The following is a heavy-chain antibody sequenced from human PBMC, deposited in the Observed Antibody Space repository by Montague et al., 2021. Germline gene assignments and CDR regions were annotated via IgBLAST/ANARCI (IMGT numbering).Heavy chain of an antibody. Sequence: SETLSLTCTVSGGSISSDNYYWAWIRQPPGKGLEWIGSIHYTGSAHYNPSLNSRVTISVDTSKNQFSLKLSSVTAADTAVYYCARRRVTQDNWFDPWGQGTLVTVSS. CDR2: IHYTGSA. CDR3: ARRRVTQDNWFDP. CDR1: GGSISSDNYY. V-gene: IGHV4-39*01. J-gene: IGHJ5*02. D-gene: IGHD2-15*01.